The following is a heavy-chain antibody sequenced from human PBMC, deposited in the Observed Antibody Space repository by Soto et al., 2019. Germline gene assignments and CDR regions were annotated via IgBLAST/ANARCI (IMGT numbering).Heavy chain of an antibody. V-gene: IGHV3-30-3*01. D-gene: IGHD2-8*02. CDR3: AREYSLAVLAPGY. CDR1: GFTFSSYA. CDR2: ISNDGSNK. Sequence: GGSLRLSCAASGFTFSSYAMHWVRQAPGKGLEWVAVISNDGSNKHYAESVKGRFTISRDNSKNKLYLQMSSLRADDTAVYYCAREYSLAVLAPGYWGQGTLVTVPQ. J-gene: IGHJ4*02.